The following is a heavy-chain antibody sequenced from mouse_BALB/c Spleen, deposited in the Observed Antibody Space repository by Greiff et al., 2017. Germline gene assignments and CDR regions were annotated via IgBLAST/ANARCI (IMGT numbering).Heavy chain of an antibody. CDR3: ARSRGYDYFDY. D-gene: IGHD2-2*01. Sequence: EVKVVESGGGLVQPGGSRKLSCAASGFTFSSFGMHWVRQAPEKGLEWVAYISSGSSTIYYADTVKGRFTISRDNPKNTLFLQMTSLRSEDTAMYYCARSRGYDYFDYWGQGTTLTVSS. V-gene: IGHV5-17*02. J-gene: IGHJ2*01. CDR2: ISSGSSTI. CDR1: GFTFSSFG.